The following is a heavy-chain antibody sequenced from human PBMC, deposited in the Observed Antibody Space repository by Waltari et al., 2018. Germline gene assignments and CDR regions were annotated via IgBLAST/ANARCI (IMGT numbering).Heavy chain of an antibody. CDR2: ISSSSSPI. CDR3: AREGDYAPFDY. D-gene: IGHD4-17*01. V-gene: IGHV3-48*04. CDR1: GFTFSSYS. J-gene: IGHJ4*02. Sequence: EVQLVESGGGLVQPGGSLRLSCAASGFTFSSYSMNWVRQAPGKGLEWVSYISSSSSPIYYADSVKGRFTISRDNAKNSLYLQMNSLRAEDTAVYYCAREGDYAPFDYWGQGTLVTVSS.